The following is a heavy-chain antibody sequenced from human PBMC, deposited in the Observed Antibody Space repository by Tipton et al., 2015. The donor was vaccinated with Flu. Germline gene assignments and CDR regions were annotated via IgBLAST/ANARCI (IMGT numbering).Heavy chain of an antibody. CDR1: GDAIRSDYL. D-gene: IGHD4-11*01. V-gene: IGHV4-38-2*01. J-gene: IGHJ5*02. CDR2: VFRSGSG. Sequence: TLSLTCSVSGDAIRSDYLWGWIRQPPGRGLEWIGNVFRSGSGYLNPSLKSRVAISIDTSRKQFSLKLSSLTAADTAVYLCVRRDYSNYVSEPKNWFDPWGQGTLVTVSS. CDR3: VRRDYSNYVSEPKNWFDP.